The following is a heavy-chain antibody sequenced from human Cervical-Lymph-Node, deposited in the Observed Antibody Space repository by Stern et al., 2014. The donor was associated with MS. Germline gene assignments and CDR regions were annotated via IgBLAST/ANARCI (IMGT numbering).Heavy chain of an antibody. CDR1: GGSLRSYY. V-gene: IGHV4-59*01. D-gene: IGHD2-15*01. J-gene: IGHJ4*02. Sequence: QMQLQESGPGLVKPSETLSLTCTVSGGSLRSYYWNWIRQAPGKGLEWLGCIYATGSVNYNPSLSSRVAMSVDTSKNQFSLTVSSVTAADTAVYYCAREGEYCSGSRCYPFLDYWGQGTLVTVSS. CDR2: IYATGSV. CDR3: AREGEYCSGSRCYPFLDY.